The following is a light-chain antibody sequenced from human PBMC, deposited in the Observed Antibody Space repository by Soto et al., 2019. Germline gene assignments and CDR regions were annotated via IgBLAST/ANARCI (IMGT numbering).Light chain of an antibody. CDR1: ISDIGAFNY. Sequence: QSALTQPSSLSGSPGQSITISCTGSISDIGAFNYGAWYQQHPGKAPKLIIHGVTNRPSGVSSRFSGSKSDYTASLTISGLQAEDEADYYCSSYTTALFYVFGTGTKVTVL. V-gene: IGLV2-14*01. CDR3: SSYTTALFYV. J-gene: IGLJ1*01. CDR2: GVT.